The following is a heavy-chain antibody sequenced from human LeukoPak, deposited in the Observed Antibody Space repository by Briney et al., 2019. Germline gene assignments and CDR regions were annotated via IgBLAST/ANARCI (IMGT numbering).Heavy chain of an antibody. V-gene: IGHV4-39*07. CDR3: ARVPLLWFGEPAGLAFDI. CDR2: IYYSGST. D-gene: IGHD3-10*01. CDR1: GGSISSSSYY. Sequence: PSETLSLTCTVSGGSISSSSYYWGWIRQPPGKGLEWIGSIYYSGSTYYNPSLKSRVTISVDTSKNQFSLKLSSVTAADTAVYYCARVPLLWFGEPAGLAFDIWGQGTMVTVSS. J-gene: IGHJ3*02.